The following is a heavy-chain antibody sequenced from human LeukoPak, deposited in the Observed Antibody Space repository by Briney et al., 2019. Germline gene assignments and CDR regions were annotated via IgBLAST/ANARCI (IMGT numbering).Heavy chain of an antibody. V-gene: IGHV3-23*01. D-gene: IGHD4-17*01. Sequence: GGSLRLSCAASEFDFSTHAMTWVRQAPGKGLEWVSAISISGTKTYYADSVKGRFTISRDNSKSTLYLQMYSLRAEDTAVYYCANEIRPNDYWGQGTLVTVSS. J-gene: IGHJ4*02. CDR1: EFDFSTHA. CDR3: ANEIRPNDY. CDR2: ISISGTKT.